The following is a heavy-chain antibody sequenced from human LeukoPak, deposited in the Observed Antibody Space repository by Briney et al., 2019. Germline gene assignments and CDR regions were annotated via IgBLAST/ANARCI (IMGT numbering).Heavy chain of an antibody. D-gene: IGHD1-7*01. CDR1: GGSISSYY. V-gene: IGHV4-59*12. J-gene: IGHJ4*02. CDR2: IYYSGST. Sequence: SETLSLTCTVSGGSISSYYGSWIRQPPGKGLEWIGYIYYSGSTNYNPSLKSRVTISVDTSKNRFSLKLSSVTAADTAVYYCARKITGTTEFDYWGQGTLVTVSS. CDR3: ARKITGTTEFDY.